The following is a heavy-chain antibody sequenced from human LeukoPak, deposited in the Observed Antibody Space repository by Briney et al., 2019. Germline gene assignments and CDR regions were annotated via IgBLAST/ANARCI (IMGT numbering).Heavy chain of an antibody. CDR2: ISYDGSNK. CDR1: GFTFSSYA. J-gene: IGHJ4*02. Sequence: GGSLRLSCAASGFTFSSYAMHWVRQAPGKGLEWVVVISYDGSNKYYADSVKGRFTISRDNSKNTLYLQMNSLRAEDTAVYYCARPGIASDYWGQGTLVTVSS. V-gene: IGHV3-30-3*01. D-gene: IGHD6-13*01. CDR3: ARPGIASDY.